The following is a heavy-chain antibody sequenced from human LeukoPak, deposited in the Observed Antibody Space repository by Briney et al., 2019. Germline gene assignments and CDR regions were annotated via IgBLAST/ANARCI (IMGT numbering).Heavy chain of an antibody. CDR1: GFTFGTYA. CDR2: ISVNGYST. J-gene: IGHJ4*02. Sequence: QSGGSLRLSCAASGFTFGTYAMSWVRQAPGKGLDWVSCISVNGYSTYYSDSVKGRFTISRDNSKNTLYLQMNSLRAEDTAVYYCARGSSGPDCWGQGTLITVSS. CDR3: ARGSSGPDC. V-gene: IGHV3-23*01. D-gene: IGHD3-10*01.